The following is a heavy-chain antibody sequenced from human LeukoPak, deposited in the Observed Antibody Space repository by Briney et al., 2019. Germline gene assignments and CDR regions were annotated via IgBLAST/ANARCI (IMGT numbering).Heavy chain of an antibody. CDR1: GFTFGNYA. D-gene: IGHD6-19*01. Sequence: GGSLRPSCAASGFTFGNYAMSWVRQAPGKRLEWVSALTDSGIDTYYANSVKGRFTISRDNPRRTLYLQMSSLRAEDTAVYYCAKVVSIAVAGTWIDYWGQGTLVTVSS. J-gene: IGHJ4*02. CDR3: AKVVSIAVAGTWIDY. V-gene: IGHV3-23*01. CDR2: LTDSGIDT.